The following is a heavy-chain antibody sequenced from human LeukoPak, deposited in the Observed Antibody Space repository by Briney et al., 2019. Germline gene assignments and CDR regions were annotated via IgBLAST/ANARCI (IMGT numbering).Heavy chain of an antibody. J-gene: IGHJ4*01. CDR3: ARGRRILGGPENAGDFFDF. Sequence: SVKVSCKASGYTLTDYYLHWVRQAPGHGLKWMGWINPNSGATHYAQSFQARVTMTRDTSIGSGYMELTGLESADTAVYYCARGRRILGGPENAGDFFDFWGQGSLVTVSS. D-gene: IGHD3-16*01. V-gene: IGHV1-2*02. CDR1: GYTLTDYY. CDR2: INPNSGAT.